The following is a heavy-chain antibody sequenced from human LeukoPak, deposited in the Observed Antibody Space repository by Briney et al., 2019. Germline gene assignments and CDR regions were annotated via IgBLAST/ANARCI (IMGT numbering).Heavy chain of an antibody. CDR2: ISSTGDTT. J-gene: IGHJ5*02. V-gene: IGHV3-23*01. CDR3: AKGSVPGVRRPFDP. D-gene: IGHD6-19*01. CDR1: GLTFSSCG. Sequence: GGTLRLSCVASGLTFSSCGMSWVRQGPGKGLEWVSSISSTGDTTAYADSVKGRFTLSRDNSKNTLYLQMNSLTAEDTAVYYCAKGSVPGVRRPFDPWGQGTRVTVSS.